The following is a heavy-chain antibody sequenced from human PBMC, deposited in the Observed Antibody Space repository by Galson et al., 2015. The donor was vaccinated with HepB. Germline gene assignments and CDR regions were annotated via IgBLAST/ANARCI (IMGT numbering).Heavy chain of an antibody. CDR1: GYTLTELP. CDR3: ATATQYYYDSSGPTLDY. V-gene: IGHV1-24*01. Sequence: SVKVSCKVSGYTLTELPMHWVRQAPGKGLEWMGGFDPEDGETIYAQKFQGRVTMTEDTSTDTAYMELSSLRSEDTAVYYCATATQYYYDSSGPTLDYWGQGTLVTVSS. D-gene: IGHD3-22*01. J-gene: IGHJ4*02. CDR2: FDPEDGET.